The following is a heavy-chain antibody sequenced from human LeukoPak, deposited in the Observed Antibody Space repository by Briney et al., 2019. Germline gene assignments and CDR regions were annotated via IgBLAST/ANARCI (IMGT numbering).Heavy chain of an antibody. CDR1: GFTFSAYW. CDR2: IKQDGSEK. D-gene: IGHD3-22*01. CDR3: TRYIADSSGSPSPSAFNI. J-gene: IGHJ3*02. Sequence: GGSLRLSCAASGFTFSAYWMSWVRQAPGKGLNSLANIKQDGSEKYYVDSVKGRFTISRDNAKNSLYLQMNSLRVEDTAVYYCTRYIADSSGSPSPSAFNIWGQGTMVTVSS. V-gene: IGHV3-7*02.